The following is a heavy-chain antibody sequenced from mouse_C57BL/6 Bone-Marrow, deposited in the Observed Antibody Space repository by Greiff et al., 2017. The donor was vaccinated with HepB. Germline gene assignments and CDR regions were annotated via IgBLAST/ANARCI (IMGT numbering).Heavy chain of an antibody. CDR1: GYAFTNYL. Sequence: VQLQESGAELVRPGTSVKVSCKASGYAFTNYLIEWVKQRPGQGLEWIGVINPGSGGTNYNEKFKSKATLTVDKPSSTAYMQLSSLTSEDSAVYYCARTGPHYYGSTPYWYFDVWGTGTTVTVSS. CDR3: ARTGPHYYGSTPYWYFDV. D-gene: IGHD1-1*01. CDR2: INPGSGGT. V-gene: IGHV1-54*01. J-gene: IGHJ1*03.